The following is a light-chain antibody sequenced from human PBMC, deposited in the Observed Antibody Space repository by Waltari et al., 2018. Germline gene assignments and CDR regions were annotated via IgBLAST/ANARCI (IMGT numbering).Light chain of an antibody. CDR3: QQYGSSPST. Sequence: EILLTQSPGTLSLYPGERATLSCRASQSVSSSYLAWYQQKPGQAPRLLIYGASSRATGIPVRFSGSGSGTDFTLTISRLGPEDFAVYYCQQYGSSPSTFGQGTRLEIK. J-gene: IGKJ5*01. CDR1: QSVSSSY. V-gene: IGKV3-20*01. CDR2: GAS.